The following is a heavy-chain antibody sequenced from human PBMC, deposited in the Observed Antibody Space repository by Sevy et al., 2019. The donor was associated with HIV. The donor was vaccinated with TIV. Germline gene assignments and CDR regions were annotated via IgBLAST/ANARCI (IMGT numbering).Heavy chain of an antibody. V-gene: IGHV3-48*02. CDR2: ISGSSGTI. J-gene: IGHJ4*02. Sequence: GGSLRLSCAASGFSFSQYSMNWVRQAPGKGLEWLSYISGSSGTIYYAGSVKGRFTISRDNAKNSVYLQMNSLRDEDSAVYYCARAVLYYDANYCDFWGQGALVTVSS. CDR1: GFSFSQYS. D-gene: IGHD3-22*01. CDR3: ARAVLYYDANYCDF.